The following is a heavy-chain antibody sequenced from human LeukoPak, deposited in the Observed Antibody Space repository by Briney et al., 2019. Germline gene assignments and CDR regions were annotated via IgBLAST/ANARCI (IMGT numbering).Heavy chain of an antibody. CDR3: ARERVYSSSFPLDY. D-gene: IGHD6-6*01. CDR2: IYTSGST. Sequence: PSETLSLTCTVSGGSISSYYWSWNRQPAGKGLEWIGRIYTSGSTNYNPSLKSRVTMSVDTSKNQFSLKLNSVTAADTAVYYCARERVYSSSFPLDYWGQGTLVTVSS. J-gene: IGHJ4*02. V-gene: IGHV4-4*07. CDR1: GGSISSYY.